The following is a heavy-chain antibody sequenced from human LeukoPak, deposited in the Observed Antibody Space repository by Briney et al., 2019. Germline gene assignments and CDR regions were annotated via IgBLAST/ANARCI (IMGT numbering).Heavy chain of an antibody. J-gene: IGHJ4*02. D-gene: IGHD3-10*01. V-gene: IGHV1-18*01. Sequence: GASVKVSCKASGYTFTSYGISWVRQAPGQGLEWMGWISAYNGNTNYAQKFQGRVTMTRDTSISTAYMELSRLRSDDTAMYYCARVLSRSSYSSGSYYQDYWGQGTLVTVSS. CDR1: GYTFTSYG. CDR3: ARVLSRSSYSSGSYYQDY. CDR2: ISAYNGNT.